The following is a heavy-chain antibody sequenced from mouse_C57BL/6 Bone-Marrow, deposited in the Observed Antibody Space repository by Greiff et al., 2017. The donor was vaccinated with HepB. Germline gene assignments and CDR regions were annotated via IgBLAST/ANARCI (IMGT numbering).Heavy chain of an antibody. D-gene: IGHD2-13*01. V-gene: IGHV5-6*02. CDR3: ARLDYWAMDY. CDR2: ISSGGSYT. J-gene: IGHJ4*01. Sequence: EVKLVESGGDLVKPGGSLKLSCAASGFTFSSYGMSWVRQTPDKRLEWVATISSGGSYTYYPDSVKGRFTISRDNAKNTLYLQMSSLKSEDTAMYYCARLDYWAMDYWGQGTSVTVSS. CDR1: GFTFSSYG.